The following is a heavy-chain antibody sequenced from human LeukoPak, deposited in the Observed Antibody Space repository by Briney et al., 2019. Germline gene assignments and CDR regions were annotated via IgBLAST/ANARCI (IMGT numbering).Heavy chain of an antibody. D-gene: IGHD4-17*01. Sequence: PGGSLRLSCAASGFTFSSYAMSWVRQAPGKGLEWVSAISGSGGSTYYADSVKGRFTISRDNSKNTLYLQMNSLRAEDTAVYYCARAAEQFKYYGDYAFDYWGQGTLVTVSS. CDR1: GFTFSSYA. CDR2: ISGSGGST. CDR3: ARAAEQFKYYGDYAFDY. V-gene: IGHV3-23*01. J-gene: IGHJ4*02.